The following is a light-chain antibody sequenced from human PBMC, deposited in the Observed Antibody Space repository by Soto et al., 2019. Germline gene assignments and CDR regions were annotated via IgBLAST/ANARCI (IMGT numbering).Light chain of an antibody. CDR3: SSYTSSSTYV. CDR1: GRDIGAYDY. Sequence: SALTQPASVSGSPGQSITISCTGSGRDIGAYDYXSWXQQHPGKPPKLMIYEVSNRPSGGDIHFSGSKSGNTHSLTISRLQAEDVADYYCSSYTSSSTYVFGTGTKVT. V-gene: IGLV2-14*01. CDR2: EVS. J-gene: IGLJ1*01.